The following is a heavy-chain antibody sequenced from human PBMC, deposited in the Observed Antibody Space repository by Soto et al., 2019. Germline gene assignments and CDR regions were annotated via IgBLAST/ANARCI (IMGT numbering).Heavy chain of an antibody. D-gene: IGHD3-3*01. CDR2: IIPIFGTA. Sequence: ASVKVSCKASGGTFSSYAISWVRQAPGQGLEWMGGIIPIFGTANYAQKFQGRVTITADESTSTAYMELSSLRSEDTAVYYCARDRSYDFWSGYYELDPYYYYGMDVWGQGTTVTVSS. V-gene: IGHV1-69*13. CDR3: ARDRSYDFWSGYYELDPYYYYGMDV. J-gene: IGHJ6*02. CDR1: GGTFSSYA.